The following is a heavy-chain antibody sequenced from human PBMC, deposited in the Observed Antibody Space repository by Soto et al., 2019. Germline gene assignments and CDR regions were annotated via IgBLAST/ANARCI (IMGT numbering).Heavy chain of an antibody. CDR2: IRGSGGST. D-gene: IGHD1-7*01. Sequence: EVQLLESGGGLVQPGGSLRLSCAASGFTFSSYAMSWVRQAPGKGLEWVSAIRGSGGSTYYADSVKGRFTISRDNSKNTLYLQMNSLRAEDTAVYYCAKGTFAGTSYYYYYGMDVWGQGTTVTVSS. CDR1: GFTFSSYA. CDR3: AKGTFAGTSYYYYYGMDV. V-gene: IGHV3-23*01. J-gene: IGHJ6*02.